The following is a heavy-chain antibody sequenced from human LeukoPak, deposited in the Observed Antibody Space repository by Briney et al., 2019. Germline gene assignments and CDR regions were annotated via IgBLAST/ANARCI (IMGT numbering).Heavy chain of an antibody. CDR1: EFTFSNYW. J-gene: IGHJ6*04. D-gene: IGHD3-10*02. Sequence: GGSLRLSCAASEFTFSNYWMSWVRQAPGKGLEWVSAISGSDNTIYYADSVKGRFTMSRDNAKNSLYLQMNSLRAEDTAVYYCAELGITMIGGVWGKGTTVTISS. CDR2: ISGSDNTI. CDR3: AELGITMIGGV. V-gene: IGHV3-11*04.